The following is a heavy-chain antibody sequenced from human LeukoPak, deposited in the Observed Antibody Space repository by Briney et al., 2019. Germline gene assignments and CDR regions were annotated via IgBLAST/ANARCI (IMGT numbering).Heavy chain of an antibody. Sequence: GGSLRLSCAASGFAFSDFWMSWVRQAPGKGLEWVANIRHDGNAKNYVPSVRGRFTISRDNAKNSLYLQMNSLTVEDTAVYYCATSHDSAGNDWGQGTLVAVSS. J-gene: IGHJ4*02. V-gene: IGHV3-7*01. D-gene: IGHD2-15*01. CDR1: GFAFSDFW. CDR3: ATSHDSAGND. CDR2: IRHDGNAK.